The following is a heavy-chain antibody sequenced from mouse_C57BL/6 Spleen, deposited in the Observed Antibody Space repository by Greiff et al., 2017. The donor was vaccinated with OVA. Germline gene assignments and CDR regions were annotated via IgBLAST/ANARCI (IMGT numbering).Heavy chain of an antibody. Sequence: VQLQQSGAELVKPGASVKLSCKASGYTFTSYWMHWVKQRPGRGLEWIGRIDPNSGGTKYNEKFKSKATLTVDKPSSTAYMQLSSLTSEDSAVYYCARVRVGLRRDFDYWGQGTTLTVSS. CDR1: GYTFTSYW. J-gene: IGHJ2*01. V-gene: IGHV1-72*01. D-gene: IGHD2-4*01. CDR3: ARVRVGLRRDFDY. CDR2: IDPNSGGT.